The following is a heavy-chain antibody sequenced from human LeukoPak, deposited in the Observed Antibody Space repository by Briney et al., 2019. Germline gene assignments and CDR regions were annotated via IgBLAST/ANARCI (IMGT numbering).Heavy chain of an antibody. Sequence: PWGSLRLSCAASGFNFNKYWMTWVSQAPGKGLEWVASIKQDGSERYYVDSVKGRFTISRDNAKNSLFLQVGSLRAEDTARYYCARLTPLYYYFDHWGQGALVTVAS. CDR3: ARLTPLYYYFDH. CDR1: GFNFNKYW. J-gene: IGHJ4*02. D-gene: IGHD2-15*01. V-gene: IGHV3-7*01. CDR2: IKQDGSER.